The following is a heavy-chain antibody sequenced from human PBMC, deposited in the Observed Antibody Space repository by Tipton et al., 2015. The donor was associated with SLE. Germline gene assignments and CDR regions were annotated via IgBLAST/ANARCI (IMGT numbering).Heavy chain of an antibody. CDR1: GGSIISSSYS. CDR2: ISYSGSP. V-gene: IGHV4-39*01. CDR3: PRHDSDYGYTDS. D-gene: IGHD4-17*01. J-gene: IGHJ4*02. Sequence: QLVQSGAEVKPSETLSLTCSVSGGSIISSSYSWGWIRQSPGKGLEWIGTISYSGSPYYNPSLKSRVTISVDTSKNQFSLKVNSVTAADTAVYYCPRHDSDYGYTDSWGQGTLVTVSS.